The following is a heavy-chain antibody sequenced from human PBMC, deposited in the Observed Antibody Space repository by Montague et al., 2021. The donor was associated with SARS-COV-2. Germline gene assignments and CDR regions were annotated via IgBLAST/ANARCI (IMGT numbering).Heavy chain of an antibody. CDR2: VYDTGIT. J-gene: IGHJ3*01. CDR3: ARARSGSDVFDL. V-gene: IGHV4-59*01. CDR1: GASITSES. D-gene: IGHD6-19*01. Sequence: SETLSLTCSVSGASITSESWVWIRQTPGGGLQWIAYVYDTGITGYHPSLRSRTTIAVDTSKNQLSLNVRSMTAADTAVYFCARARSGSDVFDLWGQGTSVTVS.